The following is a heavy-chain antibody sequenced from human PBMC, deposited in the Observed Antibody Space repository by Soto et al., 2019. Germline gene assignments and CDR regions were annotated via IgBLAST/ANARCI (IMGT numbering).Heavy chain of an antibody. CDR2: IYYSGCT. J-gene: IGHJ4*02. D-gene: IGHD2-21*02. CDR3: ARMTFDDYFDY. CDR1: GGSISSYY. V-gene: IGHV4-59*01. Sequence: QVQLQESGPGLVKPSETLSLTCTVSGGSISSYYWSWIRQPPGKGLEWIGYIYYSGCTNYNPSLKSRVTISVDTSKNQFSLKLSSVTAADTAVFYCARMTFDDYFDYWGQGTLVTVSS.